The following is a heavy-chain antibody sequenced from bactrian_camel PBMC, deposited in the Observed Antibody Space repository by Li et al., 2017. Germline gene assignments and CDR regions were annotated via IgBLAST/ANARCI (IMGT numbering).Heavy chain of an antibody. CDR2: ISGGGAA. J-gene: IGHJ4*01. D-gene: IGHD6*01. CDR1: GYTYSYYDCMC. Sequence: HVQLVESGGGSVQAGGSLRLSCAVSGYTYSYYDCMCMGWFRQGVGKDREGVATISGGGAADYANSVKGRFTISRDNARKTLYLQMNNLQPEDTAMYYCAAGGGYCSGGLVARQFVYWGQGTQVTVS. CDR3: AAGGGYCSGGLVARQFVY. V-gene: IGHV3S53*01.